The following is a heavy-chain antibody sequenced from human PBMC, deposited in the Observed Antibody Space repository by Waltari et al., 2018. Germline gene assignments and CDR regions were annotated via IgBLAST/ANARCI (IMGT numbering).Heavy chain of an antibody. V-gene: IGHV3-7*01. D-gene: IGHD3-16*01. J-gene: IGHJ4*02. CDR2: INEDGSEK. CDR1: GSTFTTYW. Sequence: EVQLVESGGGLVQPGGSLRLSCAASGSTFTTYWMSWVRQAPGQGLEWVANINEDGSEKNHVDSVKGRFTISRDNAKNSLYLQMNSLRGEDTAVYYCAKGGGRAEDWGQGTLVTVSS. CDR3: AKGGGRAED.